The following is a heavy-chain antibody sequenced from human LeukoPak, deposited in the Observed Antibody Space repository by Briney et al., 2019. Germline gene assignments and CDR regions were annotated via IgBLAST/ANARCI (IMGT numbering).Heavy chain of an antibody. D-gene: IGHD6-19*01. CDR1: GFTFSSYG. V-gene: IGHV3-21*01. Sequence: GGSLRLSCAASGFTFSSYGMHWVRQAPGKGLEWVSSISSTSRYIYYADSVKGRFTISRDNAQKSLYLQMNSLRAEDTAVYYCARVGYSSGWYFDYWGQGTLVTVSS. CDR2: ISSTSRYI. J-gene: IGHJ4*02. CDR3: ARVGYSSGWYFDY.